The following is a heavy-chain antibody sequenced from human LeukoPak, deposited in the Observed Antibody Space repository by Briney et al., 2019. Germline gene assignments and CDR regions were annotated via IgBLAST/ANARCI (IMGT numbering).Heavy chain of an antibody. CDR3: AKSVTADP. D-gene: IGHD4-23*01. Sequence: GGSLRLSCAASGFTFSTYALSWVRQAPGKGLEWVSAISPGGGRTYYADSVKGRFAISRDNSKNTLYLQMHSLRAEDTAVYYCAKSVTADPWGQGTLVTVSS. CDR2: ISPGGGRT. J-gene: IGHJ5*02. CDR1: GFTFSTYA. V-gene: IGHV3-23*01.